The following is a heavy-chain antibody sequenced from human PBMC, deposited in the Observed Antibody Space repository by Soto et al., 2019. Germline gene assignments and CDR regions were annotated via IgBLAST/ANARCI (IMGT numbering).Heavy chain of an antibody. CDR2: INVGNGNT. CDR3: AADRVATIISFDY. D-gene: IGHD5-12*01. J-gene: IGHJ4*02. Sequence: ASVKVSCKASGYTFTGYAMHWVRQAPGQRLEWMGWINVGNGNTKYSQKFQERVTITRDTSTSTAYMELSSLRSEDTAVYYCAADRVATIISFDYWGQGTLVTVSS. V-gene: IGHV1-3*01. CDR1: GYTFTGYA.